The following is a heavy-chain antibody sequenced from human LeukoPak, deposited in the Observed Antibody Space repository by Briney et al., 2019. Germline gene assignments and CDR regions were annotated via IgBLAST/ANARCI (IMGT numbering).Heavy chain of an antibody. CDR2: IHYSGST. CDR3: ARVIGYDQLDY. D-gene: IGHD5-12*01. J-gene: IGHJ4*02. Sequence: PSETLSLTCGVSGGSISNTNWWSWVRQHPGKGLEWIGYIHYSGSTYYNPSLKSRVSISVSTSKNRFSLQLSSVTAADTAVYYCARVIGYDQLDYWGQGTLVTVSS. CDR1: GGSISNTNW. V-gene: IGHV4-31*11.